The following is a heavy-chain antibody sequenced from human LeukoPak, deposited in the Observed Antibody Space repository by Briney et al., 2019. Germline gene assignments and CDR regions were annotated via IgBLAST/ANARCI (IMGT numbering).Heavy chain of an antibody. J-gene: IGHJ4*02. Sequence: ASVKVSCKASGYTFTSYAMHWVRQAPGQRLEWMGWINAGNGNTKYSQESQGRVTITRDTSASTAYMELSSLRSEDMAVYYCARFNNYYPLDYWGQGTLVTVSS. V-gene: IGHV1-3*03. CDR3: ARFNNYYPLDY. D-gene: IGHD1-20*01. CDR1: GYTFTSYA. CDR2: INAGNGNT.